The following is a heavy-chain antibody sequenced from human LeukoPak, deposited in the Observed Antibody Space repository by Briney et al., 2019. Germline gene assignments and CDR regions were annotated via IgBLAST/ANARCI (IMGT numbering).Heavy chain of an antibody. J-gene: IGHJ4*02. CDR1: GFIFGDYS. CDR2: IGIDSGNT. V-gene: IGHV3-11*06. CDR3: ARDHNFAFDN. Sequence: GGSLRLSCAASGFIFGDYSMNWVRQPPGKGLEWISYIGIDSGNTKYADSVKGRFTISADHAKNSLYLQMNSLRVEDTAVYYCARDHNFAFDNWGQGTLVTVSS. D-gene: IGHD5-24*01.